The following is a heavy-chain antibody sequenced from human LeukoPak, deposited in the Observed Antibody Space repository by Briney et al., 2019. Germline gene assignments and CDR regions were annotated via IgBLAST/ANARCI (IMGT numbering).Heavy chain of an antibody. J-gene: IGHJ4*02. CDR2: ISWNSGSI. CDR1: GFTFYDYA. D-gene: IGHD5-12*01. CDR3: AKDFGRSAYDRPFDY. Sequence: GGSLRLSCAASGFTFYDYAMHWVRQAPGKGLEWVSGISWNSGSIAYADSVKGRFTISRDNAKNSLYLQMNSLRAEDTALYYCAKDFGRSAYDRPFDYWGQGTLVTVSS. V-gene: IGHV3-9*01.